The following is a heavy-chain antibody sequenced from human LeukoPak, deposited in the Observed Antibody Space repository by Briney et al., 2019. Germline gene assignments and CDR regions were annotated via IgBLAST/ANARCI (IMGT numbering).Heavy chain of an antibody. V-gene: IGHV3-23*01. D-gene: IGHD3-22*01. CDR2: ISNDGGGT. CDR1: GFIFNNYG. J-gene: IGHJ5*02. Sequence: GGSLRLSCAASGFIFNNYGLIWVRQAPGKGLQWVSAISNDGGGTTYADFVKGRFTISRDNSKNTLFLQMSSLRAEDTALYYCTKGGSGYFADLWGQGTLVTVSS. CDR3: TKGGSGYFADL.